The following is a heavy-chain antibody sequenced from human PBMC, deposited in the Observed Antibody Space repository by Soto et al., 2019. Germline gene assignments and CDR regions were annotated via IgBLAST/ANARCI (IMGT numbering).Heavy chain of an antibody. V-gene: IGHV3-23*01. CDR1: GFTFSSYA. J-gene: IGHJ4*02. D-gene: IGHD3-10*01. CDR3: AKGTYYYGSGSLTDY. CDR2: ISGSGGST. Sequence: EVQLLESGGGLVQPGGSLRLSCAASGFTFSSYAMSWVRQAPGKGLEWVSAISGSGGSTYYADSVKGRFTISRDNSKNTRYLQMNSLRAEDTAVYYCAKGTYYYGSGSLTDYWGQGTLVTVSS.